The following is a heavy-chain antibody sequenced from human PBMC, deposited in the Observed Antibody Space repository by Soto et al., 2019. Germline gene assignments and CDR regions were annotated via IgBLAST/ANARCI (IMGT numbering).Heavy chain of an antibody. Sequence: GESLKISCTGSGYSFTSYWIGSVRQMPGKGLEWMGIIYPGDSDTRYSPSLQGQVTISADKSISTAYLQWSSLTASDTAMYYCAGRFGDGSKYPYYYYGMDVWGQGTTVTVSS. J-gene: IGHJ6*02. D-gene: IGHD2-2*02. V-gene: IGHV5-51*01. CDR1: GYSFTSYW. CDR2: IYPGDSDT. CDR3: AGRFGDGSKYPYYYYGMDV.